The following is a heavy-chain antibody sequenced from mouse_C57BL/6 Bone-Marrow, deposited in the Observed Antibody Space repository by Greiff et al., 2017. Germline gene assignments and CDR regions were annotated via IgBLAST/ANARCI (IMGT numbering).Heavy chain of an antibody. J-gene: IGHJ3*01. CDR3: ARSHYYGVDVPLFAD. Sequence: QVQLQQPGAELVKPGASVKLSCKASGYTFTSYWMHWVKQRPGRGLEWIGRIDPNSGGTNYNETFKSKATLTVDQPYSTAYMQLSSLTSEDSAVYYCARSHYYGVDVPLFADWGQGTLVTVSA. V-gene: IGHV1-72*01. D-gene: IGHD2-13*01. CDR1: GYTFTSYW. CDR2: IDPNSGGT.